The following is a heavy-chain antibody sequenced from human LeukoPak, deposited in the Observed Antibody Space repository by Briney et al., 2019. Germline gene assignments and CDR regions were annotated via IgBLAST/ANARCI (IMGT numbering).Heavy chain of an antibody. Sequence: GGSLRLSCAASGFTFSSYAMSWVRQAPGKGLEWVSAISGSGGSTYYADSVKGRFTIYRDNSKNTLYLQMNSLRAEDTAVYYCAKDPVVVPAAGNWFDPWGQGTLVTVSS. J-gene: IGHJ5*02. CDR2: ISGSGGST. CDR3: AKDPVVVPAAGNWFDP. D-gene: IGHD2-2*01. CDR1: GFTFSSYA. V-gene: IGHV3-23*01.